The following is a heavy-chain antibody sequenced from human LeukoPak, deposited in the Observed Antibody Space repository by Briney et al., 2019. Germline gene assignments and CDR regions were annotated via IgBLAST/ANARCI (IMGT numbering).Heavy chain of an antibody. CDR1: GGSFSNYY. D-gene: IGHD3-22*01. J-gene: IGHJ4*02. CDR2: IDYSGST. V-gene: IGHV4-34*01. CDR3: ARGHSYYDNSGYSGIDY. Sequence: PSETLSLTCAVYGGSFSNYYWSWIRQSPGKGLEWIGEIDYSGSTNYNPSLKSRVTISVDTSKNQFSLKLSSVTAADTAVYYCARGHSYYDNSGYSGIDYWGQGTLITVSS.